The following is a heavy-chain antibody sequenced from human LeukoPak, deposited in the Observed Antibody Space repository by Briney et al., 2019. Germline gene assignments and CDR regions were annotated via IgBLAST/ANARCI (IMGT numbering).Heavy chain of an antibody. Sequence: GGSLRLSCAASGFSCSDYSMNWVRQAPGRGLEWLAYISSSSSTIYYADSVRGRFTVSRDNAKSSLFLQMNSLRAEDTAAYYCARGFPPTTYYSGSGSSDFWGQGTLVTVSS. CDR2: ISSSSSTI. V-gene: IGHV3-48*04. D-gene: IGHD3-10*01. CDR3: ARGFPPTTYYSGSGSSDF. J-gene: IGHJ4*02. CDR1: GFSCSDYS.